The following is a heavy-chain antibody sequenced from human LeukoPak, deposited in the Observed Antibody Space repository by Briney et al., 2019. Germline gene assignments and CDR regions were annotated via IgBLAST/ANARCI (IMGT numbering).Heavy chain of an antibody. D-gene: IGHD3-3*01. CDR1: GGTFSSYA. J-gene: IGHJ4*02. V-gene: IGHV1-69*05. CDR3: AAGVTIFGVSN. CDR2: IIPIFGTA. Sequence: VASVKVSCKASGGTFSSYAISWVRQAPGQGLEWMGGIIPIFGTANYAQKFQERVTITRDMSTSTAYMELSSLRSEDTAVYYCAAGVTIFGVSNWGQGTLVTVSS.